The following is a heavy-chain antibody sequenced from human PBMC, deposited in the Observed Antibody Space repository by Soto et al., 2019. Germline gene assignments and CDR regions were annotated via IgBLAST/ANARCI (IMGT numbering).Heavy chain of an antibody. CDR3: AKDFPSGFLAWAGLDV. V-gene: IGHV3-9*01. J-gene: IGHJ6*02. CDR2: MTWNSGRI. CDR1: GFTFDDYA. D-gene: IGHD3-3*01. Sequence: PGESLKISCAASGFTFDDYAMHWVRQAPGKGLEWVSGMTWNSGRIAYADSVKGRFTISRDNAKNSLYMQMNSLRAEDTALYYCAKDFPSGFLAWAGLDVWGHGTTVTVSS.